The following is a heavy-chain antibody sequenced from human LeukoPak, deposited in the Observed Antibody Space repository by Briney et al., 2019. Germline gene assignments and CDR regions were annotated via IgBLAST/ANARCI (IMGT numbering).Heavy chain of an antibody. D-gene: IGHD3-22*01. CDR1: GFSASSNY. CDR2: IYRGDIT. Sequence: AGGSLRLSCAASGFSASSNYMSWVRQAPGKGLEXVXXIYRGDITYYADSVKGRFTTSRDNSKNTVYLQMNSLRVEDTAVYYCAGDSSGRYDNLLSFDYWGQGTLVTVSS. CDR3: AGDSSGRYDNLLSFDY. J-gene: IGHJ4*02. V-gene: IGHV3-53*01.